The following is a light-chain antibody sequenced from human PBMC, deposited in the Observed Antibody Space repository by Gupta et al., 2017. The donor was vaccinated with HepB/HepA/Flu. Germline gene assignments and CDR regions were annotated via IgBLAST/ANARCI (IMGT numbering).Light chain of an antibody. Sequence: IQMTPSPSFLSASVGDRITFTCRASQTIISYVNWYQQQPGKAPKLMSDGASSLARGVHARCSGSGSGEEGKRTSSSVKPADGATYSCQQSHMTPHTFGGGTQVEIK. V-gene: IGKV1-39*01. CDR1: QTIISY. CDR2: GAS. CDR3: QQSHMTPHT. J-gene: IGKJ4*01.